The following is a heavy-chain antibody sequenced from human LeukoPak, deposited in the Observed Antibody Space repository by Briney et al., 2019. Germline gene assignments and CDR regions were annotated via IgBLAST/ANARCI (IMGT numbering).Heavy chain of an antibody. CDR2: IYHSGST. Sequence: SETLSLTCTVSGYSISSGYYWGWIRQPPGKGLEWIGSIYHSGSTYYNPSLKSRVTISVDTSKNQFSLKLSSVTAADTAVYYCARGAAAGTLGYWGQGTLVTVSS. J-gene: IGHJ4*02. D-gene: IGHD6-13*01. V-gene: IGHV4-38-2*02. CDR3: ARGAAAGTLGY. CDR1: GYSISSGYY.